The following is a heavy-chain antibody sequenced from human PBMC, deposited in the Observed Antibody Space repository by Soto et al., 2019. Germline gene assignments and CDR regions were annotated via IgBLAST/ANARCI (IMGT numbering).Heavy chain of an antibody. J-gene: IGHJ3*02. Sequence: GGSLRLSCAASGFTFSSYSMNWVRQAPGKGLEWVSYISSSSSTIYYADSVKGRFTISRDNAKNSLYLQMNSLSAEDTAVYYCAREGGYSSSWYFAFDIWGQGTMVTVSS. V-gene: IGHV3-48*04. CDR1: GFTFSSYS. CDR2: ISSSSSTI. D-gene: IGHD6-13*01. CDR3: AREGGYSSSWYFAFDI.